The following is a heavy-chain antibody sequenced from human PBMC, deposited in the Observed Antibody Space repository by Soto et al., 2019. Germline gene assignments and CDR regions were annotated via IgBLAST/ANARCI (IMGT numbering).Heavy chain of an antibody. D-gene: IGHD4-17*01. CDR3: ARGDYGDERRWFDP. CDR2: INHSGST. Sequence: PSETLSLTCAVYGGSFSGYYWSWIRQPPGKGLEWIGEINHSGSTNYNPSLKSRVTISVDTSKNQFSLKLSSVTAADTAVYYCARGDYGDERRWFDPWGQGTLVTV. J-gene: IGHJ5*02. CDR1: GGSFSGYY. V-gene: IGHV4-34*01.